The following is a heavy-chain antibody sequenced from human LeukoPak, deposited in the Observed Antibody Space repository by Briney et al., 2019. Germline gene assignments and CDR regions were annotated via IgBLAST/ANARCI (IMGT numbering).Heavy chain of an antibody. CDR2: INPSGGST. Sequence: GASVTVSCKASGYTFTSYYMPWVRQAPGQGLEWMGIINPSGGSTSYAQKFQGRVTMTRDTSTSTVYMELSSVRSEDTAVCYCGCGSYYDISDYWGQGTLVTVSS. CDR1: GYTFTSYY. CDR3: GCGSYYDISDY. J-gene: IGHJ4*02. D-gene: IGHD3-22*01. V-gene: IGHV1-46*01.